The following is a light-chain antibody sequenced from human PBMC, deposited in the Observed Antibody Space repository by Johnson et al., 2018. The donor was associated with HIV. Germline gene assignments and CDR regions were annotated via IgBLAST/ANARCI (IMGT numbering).Light chain of an antibody. Sequence: LTQPPSVSAAPGQKVTISCSGSSSNIGNNYVSWYQQLPGTAPKLLIYDNNKRPSGIPDRFSGSKSGTSATLGITGLQTGDEADYYCGTWDSSLSVYVFGTGTKVTVL. J-gene: IGLJ1*01. V-gene: IGLV1-51*01. CDR1: SSNIGNNY. CDR2: DNN. CDR3: GTWDSSLSVYV.